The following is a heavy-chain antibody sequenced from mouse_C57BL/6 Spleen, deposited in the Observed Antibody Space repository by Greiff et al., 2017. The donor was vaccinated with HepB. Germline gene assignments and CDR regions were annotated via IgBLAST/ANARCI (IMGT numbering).Heavy chain of an antibody. CDR3: ARSGLGDAWFAY. J-gene: IGHJ3*01. D-gene: IGHD2-4*01. V-gene: IGHV1-52*01. Sequence: VQLQQSGAELVRPGSSVKLSCKASGYTFTSYWMHWVKQRPIQGLEWIGNIDPSDSETHYNQKFKDKATLTVDKSSSTAYMQLSSLTSEDSAVYYCARSGLGDAWFAYWGQGTLVTVSA. CDR2: IDPSDSET. CDR1: GYTFTSYW.